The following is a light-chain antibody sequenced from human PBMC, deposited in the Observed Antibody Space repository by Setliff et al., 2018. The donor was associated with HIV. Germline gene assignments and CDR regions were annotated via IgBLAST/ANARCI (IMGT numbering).Light chain of an antibody. CDR1: SSDVGGYDF. J-gene: IGLJ1*01. Sequence: LTQPRSVSGSPGQSVNISCTGTSSDVGGYDFVSWYQQHPGKVPKLIIYDVNKRPSGVPDRFSGSKSGNTASLTISGLRAEDEGDYYCTSYTSSDTYVFGTGTKVTV. V-gene: IGLV2-11*01. CDR2: DVN. CDR3: TSYTSSDTYV.